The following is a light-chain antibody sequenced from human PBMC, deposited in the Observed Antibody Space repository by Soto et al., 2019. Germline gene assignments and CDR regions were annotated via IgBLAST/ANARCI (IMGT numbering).Light chain of an antibody. J-gene: IGKJ1*01. CDR3: QQYGSSLWT. CDR1: QSISSY. CDR2: AAS. V-gene: IGKV1-39*02. Sequence: DIQMTQSPACLSSSGGDRVTITCGASQSISSYLNWYQQKPGKAPKLLIYAASSLQSGVPSRFSGSGSGTDFTLTISRLEPEDFAVYYCQQYGSSLWTFGQGTKVDIK.